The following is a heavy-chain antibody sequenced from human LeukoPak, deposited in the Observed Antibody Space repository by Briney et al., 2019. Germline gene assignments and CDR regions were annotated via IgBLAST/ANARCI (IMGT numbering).Heavy chain of an antibody. CDR3: ARNAPTARNFENSGWYDREAYGNYFDY. D-gene: IGHD6-19*01. CDR1: GASVSSSNW. V-gene: IGHV4-4*02. Sequence: PSGTLSLTCTVSGASVSSSNWWSWVRPSPGKGLARIGEIYHRGGTNYKPPLRSRVSMSVDKSQNQFSLKLTSVAAADTAVYYCARNAPTARNFENSGWYDREAYGNYFDYWGQGILVTVSS. CDR2: IYHRGGT. J-gene: IGHJ4*02.